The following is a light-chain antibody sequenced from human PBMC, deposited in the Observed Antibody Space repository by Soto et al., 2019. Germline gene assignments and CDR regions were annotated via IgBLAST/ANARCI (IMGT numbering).Light chain of an antibody. CDR3: QQYNSYSPWT. Sequence: DIQMTQSPSTLSASVGDRVTITCRASQSISSWLAWYQQKPGKAPKLLIYDASSLESGVPSRFSGSGSGTEFTLTISSLQHDDFATYYCQQYNSYSPWTFGQGTKLEI. J-gene: IGKJ2*02. CDR2: DAS. V-gene: IGKV1-5*01. CDR1: QSISSW.